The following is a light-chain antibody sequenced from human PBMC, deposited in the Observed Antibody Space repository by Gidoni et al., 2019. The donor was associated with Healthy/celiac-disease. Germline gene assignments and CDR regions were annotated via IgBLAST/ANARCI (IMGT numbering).Light chain of an antibody. CDR3: QQYDNLPFT. CDR2: DAS. Sequence: IQIPQSPSSLSAFVGDRVTITCQASQDISNYLNWYQQKPGKAPKLLIYDASNLETGVPSRFSGSGSGTDFTFTISSLQPEDIATYYCQQYDNLPFTFGEGTRLEIK. V-gene: IGKV1-33*01. CDR1: QDISNY. J-gene: IGKJ5*01.